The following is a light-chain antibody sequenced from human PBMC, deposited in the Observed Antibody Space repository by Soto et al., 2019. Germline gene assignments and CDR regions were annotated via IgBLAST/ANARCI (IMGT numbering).Light chain of an antibody. CDR3: AAWDDSLNGDV. CDR1: SSNIGSNT. J-gene: IGLJ1*01. Sequence: QSLLTQPPSASGTPGQRVTIPCSGSSSNIGSNTVNWYQQLPGTAPKLLIYSNNQRPSGVPDRFSGSKSGTSASLAISGLQSEDEADYYCAAWDDSLNGDVFGTGTKLTVL. V-gene: IGLV1-44*01. CDR2: SNN.